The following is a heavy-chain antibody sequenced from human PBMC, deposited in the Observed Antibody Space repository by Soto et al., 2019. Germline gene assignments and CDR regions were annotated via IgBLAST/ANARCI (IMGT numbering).Heavy chain of an antibody. J-gene: IGHJ2*01. D-gene: IGHD5-12*01. CDR3: ARQLSEYSGYDLGYWYFDL. Sequence: QLQLQESGPGLVKPSETLSLTCTVSGGSISSSSYYWGWIRQPPGKGLEWIGSIYYSGSTYYNPSPKSRVTISVDTSKNHFSLKLSSVTAADTAVYYCARQLSEYSGYDLGYWYFDLWGRGTLVTVSS. CDR2: IYYSGST. CDR1: GGSISSSSYY. V-gene: IGHV4-39*01.